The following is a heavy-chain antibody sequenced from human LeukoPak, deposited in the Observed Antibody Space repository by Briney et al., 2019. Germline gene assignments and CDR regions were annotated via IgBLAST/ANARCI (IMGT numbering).Heavy chain of an antibody. J-gene: IGHJ6*02. D-gene: IGHD3-10*01. CDR3: ARVRSLYYYYGMDV. CDR2: ISSGSSYI. Sequence: GRSLRLSCAASGFTFSSYSMNWVRQAPGKGLEWVSSISSGSSYIYYADSVKGRFTISRDNAKNSLYLQMNSLRAEDTAVYYCARVRSLYYYYGMDVWGQGTTVTVSS. V-gene: IGHV3-21*01. CDR1: GFTFSSYS.